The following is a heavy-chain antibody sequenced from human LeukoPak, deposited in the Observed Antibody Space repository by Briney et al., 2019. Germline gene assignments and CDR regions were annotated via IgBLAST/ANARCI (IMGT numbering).Heavy chain of an antibody. CDR2: IQYDGNKR. CDR1: TFTFSSYG. V-gene: IGHV3-30*02. CDR3: ANTMYSSARSPFDY. Sequence: GGSLRLSCAASTFTFSSYGMHWVRQAPGKGLEWVAFIQYDGNKRYYADSVKGRFTISRDNSKNTLYLQMNSLRPEDTAVYYCANTMYSSARSPFDYWGRGTLVTVSS. J-gene: IGHJ4*02. D-gene: IGHD6-19*01.